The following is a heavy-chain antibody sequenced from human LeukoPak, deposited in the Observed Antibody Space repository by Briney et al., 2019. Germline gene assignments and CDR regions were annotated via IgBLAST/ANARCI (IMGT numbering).Heavy chain of an antibody. J-gene: IGHJ5*02. V-gene: IGHV1-8*01. Sequence: ASVKVSCKASGYTFTSYDINWVRQATGQGLEWMGWMNPNSGNTGYAQKFQGRVTMTRNTSISTAYMELSSLRSEDTAVYYCARECVITFGGVIVSWFDPWGQGTLVTVSS. CDR1: GYTFTSYD. CDR3: ARECVITFGGVIVSWFDP. CDR2: MNPNSGNT. D-gene: IGHD3-16*02.